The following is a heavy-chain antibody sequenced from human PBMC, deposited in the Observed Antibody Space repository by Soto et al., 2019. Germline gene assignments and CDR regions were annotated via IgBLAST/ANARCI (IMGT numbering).Heavy chain of an antibody. Sequence: VGSLRLSCVASDFSFRNYGMHWVRQAPGKGLEWVADISYDGRNKYYAESVKGRFTISRDNSKNTLYLQMNSLRTEDTAVYYCAKDWRWEQQIYGMNVWAQGTTVTVSS. V-gene: IGHV3-30*18. CDR3: AKDWRWEQQIYGMNV. CDR1: DFSFRNYG. J-gene: IGHJ6*02. D-gene: IGHD1-26*01. CDR2: ISYDGRNK.